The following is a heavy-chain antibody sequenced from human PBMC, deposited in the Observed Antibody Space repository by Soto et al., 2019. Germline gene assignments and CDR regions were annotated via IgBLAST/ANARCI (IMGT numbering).Heavy chain of an antibody. D-gene: IGHD3-22*01. J-gene: IGHJ4*02. V-gene: IGHV1-3*01. Sequence: QVQLVQSGAEVKKPGASVKVSCKASGYTFTSYAMHWVRQAPGQRLEWIGWINAGNGNIKYAQKIQGRVTITRDTSASTAYMELRSLRSEDTAVYYCARGDYYDIHDYWGQGTLVTVSS. CDR2: INAGNGNI. CDR1: GYTFTSYA. CDR3: ARGDYYDIHDY.